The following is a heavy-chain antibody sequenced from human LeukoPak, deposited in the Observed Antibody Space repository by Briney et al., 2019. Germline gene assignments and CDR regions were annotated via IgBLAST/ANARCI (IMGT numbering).Heavy chain of an antibody. CDR1: GYTFTSYD. D-gene: IGHD5-12*01. CDR2: MNPNSGNT. CDR3: ARAPGVATYNWFDP. J-gene: IGHJ5*02. V-gene: IGHV1-8*03. Sequence: ASVKVSCKASGYTFTSYDINWVRHATGQGLEWMGWMNPNSGNTDYAQKFQGRVTITRNTSISTAYMELSSLRSEDTAVYYCARAPGVATYNWFDPWGQGTLVTVSS.